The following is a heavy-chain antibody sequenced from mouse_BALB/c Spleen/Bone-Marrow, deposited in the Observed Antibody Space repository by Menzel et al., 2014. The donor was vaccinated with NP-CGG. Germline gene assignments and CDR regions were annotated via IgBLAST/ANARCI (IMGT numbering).Heavy chain of an antibody. J-gene: IGHJ3*01. Sequence: EVKLVESGGGLVQPGGSLRLSCATSGFTFLDYYMSWVCQPPGKALEWLGFIRNKANGYTTEYSASVKGRFTISRDNSQSILYLQMNTLRAEDSATYYCARDYGNYVRFAYWGQGTLVTVSA. V-gene: IGHV7-3*02. CDR1: GFTFLDYY. CDR3: ARDYGNYVRFAY. D-gene: IGHD2-1*01. CDR2: IRNKANGYTT.